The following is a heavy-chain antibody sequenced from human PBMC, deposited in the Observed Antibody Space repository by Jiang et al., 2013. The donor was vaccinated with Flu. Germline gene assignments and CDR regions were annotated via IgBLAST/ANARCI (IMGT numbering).Heavy chain of an antibody. CDR1: GGSISSGGYY. D-gene: IGHD6-13*01. Sequence: GSGLVKPSQTLSLTCTVSGGSISSGGYYWSWIRQHPGKGLEWIGYIYYSGSTYYNPSLKSRVTISVDTSKNQFSLKLSSVTAADTAVYYCARDSTGVLAAAGARGFDYWGQGTLVTVSS. CDR3: ARDSTGVLAAAGARGFDY. V-gene: IGHV4-31*03. J-gene: IGHJ4*02. CDR2: IYYSGST.